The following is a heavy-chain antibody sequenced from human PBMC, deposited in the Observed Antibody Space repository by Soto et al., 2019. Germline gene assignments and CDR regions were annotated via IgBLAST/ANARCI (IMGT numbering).Heavy chain of an antibody. D-gene: IGHD2-15*01. J-gene: IGHJ4*02. CDR3: AGTRGYCSGGSCPTVVDY. CDR1: GGSVSSGTYY. V-gene: IGHV4-61*01. CDR2: IYYSVST. Sequence: QVQLQESGPGLVKPSETLSLTCTVSGGSVSSGTYYWSWIRQPPGKGLEWVGYIYYSVSTNYNPPIKRRVSISLDTSKNQFSLKLSSVTAADTAVYYCAGTRGYCSGGSCPTVVDYWGQGTLVTVSS.